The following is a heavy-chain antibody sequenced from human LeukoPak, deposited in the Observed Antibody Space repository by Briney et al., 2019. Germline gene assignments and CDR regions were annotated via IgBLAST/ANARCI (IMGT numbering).Heavy chain of an antibody. Sequence: PGGSPRLSCEASGFTFSSYGMHWVRQAPGKGLEWVAVIWYDGSKKYYGDSVKGRFTISRDNSKNTLYLQMNSLRGEDTAIYYCARDLAARHFDYWGQGTLVTVSS. CDR1: GFTFSSYG. D-gene: IGHD6-6*01. V-gene: IGHV3-33*01. J-gene: IGHJ4*02. CDR2: IWYDGSKK. CDR3: ARDLAARHFDY.